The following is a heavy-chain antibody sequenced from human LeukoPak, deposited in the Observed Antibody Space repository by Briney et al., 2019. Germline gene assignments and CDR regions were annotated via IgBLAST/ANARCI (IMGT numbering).Heavy chain of an antibody. D-gene: IGHD3/OR15-3a*01. CDR3: AREPKDWYGVDY. CDR1: GGSISSYY. V-gene: IGHV4-59*01. Sequence: SETLSLTCTVSGGSISSYYWSWIRQPPGNGLDWIGYIYYSGSTNYNPSLKSRVTISVDTSKNQFSLKLSSVTAADTAVYYCAREPKDWYGVDYWGQGTLVTVSS. J-gene: IGHJ4*02. CDR2: IYYSGST.